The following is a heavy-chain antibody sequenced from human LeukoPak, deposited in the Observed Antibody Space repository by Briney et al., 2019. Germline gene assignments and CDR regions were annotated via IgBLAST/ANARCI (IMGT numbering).Heavy chain of an antibody. D-gene: IGHD3-22*01. Sequence: GGSLRLSCAASGFTFSSYGMHWVRQAPGKGLEWVAVIWYDGSNKYYADSVKGRFTISRDNSKNTLYLQMNSLRAEDTAVYYCAKGPRYYDSSGNFDYWGQGTLVTVSS. CDR1: GFTFSSYG. CDR2: IWYDGSNK. CDR3: AKGPRYYDSSGNFDY. J-gene: IGHJ4*02. V-gene: IGHV3-30*02.